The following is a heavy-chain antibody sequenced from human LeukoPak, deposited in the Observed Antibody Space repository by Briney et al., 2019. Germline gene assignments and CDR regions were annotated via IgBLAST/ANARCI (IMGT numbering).Heavy chain of an antibody. CDR3: ARGRVAAAGTPGY. CDR2: INQSGST. D-gene: IGHD6-13*01. CDR1: GGSFSGYY. V-gene: IGHV4-34*01. J-gene: IGHJ4*02. Sequence: SEALSLTCAVYGGSFSGYYWSWLRQPPRKGLEWMGEINQSGSTNYNPTLKSRVTISVDTSKNQFSLKLSSVTAADTAVYYCARGRVAAAGTPGYWGQGTLVTVSS.